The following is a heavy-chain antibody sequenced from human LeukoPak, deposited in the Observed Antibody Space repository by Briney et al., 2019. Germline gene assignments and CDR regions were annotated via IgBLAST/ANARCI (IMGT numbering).Heavy chain of an antibody. CDR3: ATDLSVCSGGSRQDY. D-gene: IGHD2-15*01. Sequence: ASVKISCKVSRYTFTDYYMHWVQQAPGKGLEWMGLVDPEDGETIYAEKFQGRVTITADTSTDTAYMELSSLRSEDTAVYYCATDLSVCSGGSRQDYWGQGTLVTVSS. J-gene: IGHJ4*02. CDR1: RYTFTDYY. V-gene: IGHV1-69-2*01. CDR2: VDPEDGET.